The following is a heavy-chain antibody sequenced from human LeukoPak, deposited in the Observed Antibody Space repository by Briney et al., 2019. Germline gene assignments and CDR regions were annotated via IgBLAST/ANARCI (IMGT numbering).Heavy chain of an antibody. J-gene: IGHJ4*02. CDR2: INWNGGCT. D-gene: IGHD3-10*01. V-gene: IGHV3-20*04. CDR3: ATRRGYYGSGSSYYFDY. Sequence: GGSLRLSCAASGFTFDDYGMSWVRQAPGKGLEWVSGINWNGGCTGYADSVKGRFTISRDNAKNSLYLQMNSLRAEDTALYYCATRRGYYGSGSSYYFDYWGQGTLVTVSS. CDR1: GFTFDDYG.